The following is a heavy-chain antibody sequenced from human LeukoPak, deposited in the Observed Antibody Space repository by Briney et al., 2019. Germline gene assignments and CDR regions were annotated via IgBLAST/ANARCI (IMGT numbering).Heavy chain of an antibody. Sequence: ASVKVSCKASGGTFSSYAISWVRQAPGQGLEWMGVIIPIFGTANYAQKFQGRVTITADESTSTAYMELSSLRSEDTAVYYCARVLAATGWFDPWGQGTLVTVSS. D-gene: IGHD2-15*01. V-gene: IGHV1-69*13. CDR3: ARVLAATGWFDP. J-gene: IGHJ5*02. CDR2: IIPIFGTA. CDR1: GGTFSSYA.